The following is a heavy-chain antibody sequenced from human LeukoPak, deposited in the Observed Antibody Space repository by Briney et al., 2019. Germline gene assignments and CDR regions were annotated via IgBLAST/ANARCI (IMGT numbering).Heavy chain of an antibody. CDR1: GGSISSGDYY. CDR3: ARGPYGSGSYY. J-gene: IGHJ4*02. Sequence: PSETLSLTCTVSGGSISSGDYYWSWIRQPPGKGLEWIGYIYYSGTTYYNPSLKSRVTISVDTSKNQFSLKLTSVTAADTAVYYCARGPYGSGSYYWGQGTLVTVSS. D-gene: IGHD3-10*01. CDR2: IYYSGTT. V-gene: IGHV4-30-4*01.